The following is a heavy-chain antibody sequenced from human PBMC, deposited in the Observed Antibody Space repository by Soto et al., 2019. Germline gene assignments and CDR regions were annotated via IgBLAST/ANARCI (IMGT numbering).Heavy chain of an antibody. V-gene: IGHV1-3*01. CDR1: GYTFTSYA. D-gene: IGHD6-13*01. CDR3: ARDPTRYSRSPGPCDY. CDR2: INAGNGNT. Sequence: QVQLVQSGAEVKKPGASVKVSCKASGYTFTSYAMHWVRQAPGQRLEWMGWINAGNGNTKYSQKFQGRVTITRDTSASTAYMELSRLRSEDTAVYYCARDPTRYSRSPGPCDYWGQGTLVTVSS. J-gene: IGHJ4*02.